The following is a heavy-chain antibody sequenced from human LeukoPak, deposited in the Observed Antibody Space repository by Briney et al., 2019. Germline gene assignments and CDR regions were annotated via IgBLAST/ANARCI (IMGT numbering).Heavy chain of an antibody. CDR1: GGSISSGDYY. Sequence: PSQTPSLTCTVSGGSISSGDYYWSWIRQPPGKGLEWIGYIYYSGSTYYNPSLKSRVTISVDTSKNQFSLKLSSVTAADTAVYYCARVDNWSDANFDYWGQGTLVTVSS. CDR3: ARVDNWSDANFDY. D-gene: IGHD1-1*01. V-gene: IGHV4-30-4*08. J-gene: IGHJ4*02. CDR2: IYYSGST.